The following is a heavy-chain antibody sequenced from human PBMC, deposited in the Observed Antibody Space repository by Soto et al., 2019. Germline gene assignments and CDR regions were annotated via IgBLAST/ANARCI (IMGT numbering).Heavy chain of an antibody. J-gene: IGHJ5*02. V-gene: IGHV4-59*12. Sequence: SETLSLTCTVSGGSISSYFWSWIRQPPGKGLEWIGQIYSSGNPSYNLSLKSRVTISVDTSKNQFSLKLSSVTAADTAVYYCSRAMVMITFGGVIVHNWFDPWGQGTLVTVSS. CDR1: GGSISSYF. CDR3: SRAMVMITFGGVIVHNWFDP. D-gene: IGHD3-16*02. CDR2: IYSSGNP.